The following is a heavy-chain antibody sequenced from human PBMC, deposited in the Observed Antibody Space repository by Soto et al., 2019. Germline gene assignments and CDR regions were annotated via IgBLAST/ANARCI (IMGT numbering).Heavy chain of an antibody. Sequence: QVQLVQSGAEVKKPGSSVKVSCKASGGTFSSYAISWVRQAPGQGLEWMGGIIPIFGTANYAQQFQGRVTITADESTSTDYMELSSLRSEDTAVYYCARESRYCSGGSCYFLPGIDYWGQGTLVTVSS. J-gene: IGHJ4*02. D-gene: IGHD2-15*01. CDR1: GGTFSSYA. V-gene: IGHV1-69*12. CDR2: IIPIFGTA. CDR3: ARESRYCSGGSCYFLPGIDY.